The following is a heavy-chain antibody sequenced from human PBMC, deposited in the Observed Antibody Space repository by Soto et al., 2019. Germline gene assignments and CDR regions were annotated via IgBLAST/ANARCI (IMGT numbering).Heavy chain of an antibody. J-gene: IGHJ6*02. Sequence: SETLSLTCTVSGGSISSYYWSWIRQPAGKGLEWIGRIYTSGSTNYNSSLKSRVTMSVDTSKNQFSLKLSSVTAADTAVYYCARADVAGTDYYYYYGMDVWGQGTTVTVSS. CDR3: ARADVAGTDYYYYYGMDV. V-gene: IGHV4-4*07. CDR2: IYTSGST. CDR1: GGSISSYY. D-gene: IGHD6-19*01.